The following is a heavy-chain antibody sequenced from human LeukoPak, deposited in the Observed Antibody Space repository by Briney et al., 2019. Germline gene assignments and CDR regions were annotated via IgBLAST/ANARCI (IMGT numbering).Heavy chain of an antibody. V-gene: IGHV4-34*01. D-gene: IGHD1-26*01. CDR3: SRESGPFCPFGH. CDR1: GGSFSGYY. J-gene: IGHJ4*02. CDR2: INHSGST. Sequence: PSETLSLTCAVYGGSFSGYYWSWLRQPPGKGLEWIGEINHSGSTNYNPSLKSRVHISIDESKNHLYLNLASVTAADTAVYYCSRESGPFCPFGHWGQGTLVAVTS.